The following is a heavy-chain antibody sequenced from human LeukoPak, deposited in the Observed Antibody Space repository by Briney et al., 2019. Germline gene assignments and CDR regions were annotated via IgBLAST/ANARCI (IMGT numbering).Heavy chain of an antibody. CDR1: GYTFTSYG. V-gene: IGHV1-18*01. J-gene: IGHJ4*02. D-gene: IGHD4-17*01. CDR3: ARTTIPGDYFDY. CDR2: ISAYNGNT. Sequence: ASVKVSCKASGYTFTSYGISWVRQAPGQGLEWMGWISAYNGNTNYAQKLQGRVTMTTDTSTSTAYMELRSLRSDDTDVYYCARTTIPGDYFDYWGQGTLVTASS.